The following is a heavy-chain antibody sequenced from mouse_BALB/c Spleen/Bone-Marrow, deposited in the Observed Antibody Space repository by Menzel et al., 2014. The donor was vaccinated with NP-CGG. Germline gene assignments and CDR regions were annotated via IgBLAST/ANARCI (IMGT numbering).Heavy chain of an antibody. CDR2: ILPGSGST. CDR3: ARKEGYDGYPDY. V-gene: IGHV1-9*01. D-gene: IGHD2-3*01. Sequence: QVQLQQSGAELRKPGASVKISCKATGYTFSSYWIEWVKQRPGHGLEWIGEILPGSGSTNYNEKFKGKATFTADTSSNTAYMQLSSLTSEDSAVYYCARKEGYDGYPDYWGQGTTLTVSS. CDR1: GYTFSSYW. J-gene: IGHJ2*01.